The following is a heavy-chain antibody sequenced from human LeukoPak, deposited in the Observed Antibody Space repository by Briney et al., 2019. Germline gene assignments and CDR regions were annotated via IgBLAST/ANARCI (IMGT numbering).Heavy chain of an antibody. CDR3: AELGITMIGGV. V-gene: IGHV3-48*03. CDR2: ISTSGTTI. CDR1: GFTFSSYE. Sequence: PGGSLRLSCVASGFTFSSYEMNWVRQAPGKGLEWLSHISTSGTTIYYANSVKGRFTISRDNAKNSLYLQMNSLRAEGTAVYYCAELGITMIGGVWGKGTTVTISS. J-gene: IGHJ6*04. D-gene: IGHD3-10*02.